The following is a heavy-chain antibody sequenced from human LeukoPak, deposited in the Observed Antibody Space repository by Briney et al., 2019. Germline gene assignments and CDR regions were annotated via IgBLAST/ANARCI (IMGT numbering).Heavy chain of an antibody. J-gene: IGHJ4*02. D-gene: IGHD3-22*01. V-gene: IGHV4-59*08. CDR3: ARGEVPDYYDSSGHPYFDY. CDR2: IYYSGST. CDR1: GGSISSYY. Sequence: SETLSLICTVSGGSISSYYWSWIRQPPGKGLEWIGYIYYSGSTNYNPSLKSRVTISVDTSKNQFSLKLSSVTAADTAVYYCARGEVPDYYDSSGHPYFDYWGQGTLVTVSS.